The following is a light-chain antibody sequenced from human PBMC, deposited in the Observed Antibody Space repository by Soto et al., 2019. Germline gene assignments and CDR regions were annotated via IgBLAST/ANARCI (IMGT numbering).Light chain of an antibody. Sequence: EIVLTQSPATLSLSPGERATLSCRASQSVSSYLAWYQQKPGQAPRLLIYDASNRATGIPARFSGSGSGTDFTLTIRSLEPEEFAVYYCQQRSQARTFGQGTKVEIK. CDR2: DAS. V-gene: IGKV3-11*01. CDR3: QQRSQART. J-gene: IGKJ1*01. CDR1: QSVSSY.